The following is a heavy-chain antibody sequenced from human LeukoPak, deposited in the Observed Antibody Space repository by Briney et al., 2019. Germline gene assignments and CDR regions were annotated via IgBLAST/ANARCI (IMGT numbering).Heavy chain of an antibody. J-gene: IGHJ4*02. D-gene: IGHD5-24*01. CDR2: IYYSGST. Sequence: SETLSLTCTVSGGSISSYYWSWIRQPPGKGLEWIGYIYYSGSTNYNPSLKSRVTISVDTSKNQFSLKLSSVTAADTAVYYCARSSRRWLQFDFDNWGQGTLVTVSS. CDR1: GGSISSYY. V-gene: IGHV4-59*01. CDR3: ARSSRRWLQFDFDN.